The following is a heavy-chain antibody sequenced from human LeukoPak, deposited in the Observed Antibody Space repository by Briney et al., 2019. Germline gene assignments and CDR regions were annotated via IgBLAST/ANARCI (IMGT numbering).Heavy chain of an antibody. D-gene: IGHD2-2*01. J-gene: IGHJ6*03. CDR2: INHSGST. V-gene: IGHV4-34*01. CDR1: GGSFSGYY. Sequence: SETLSLTCAVYGGSFSGYYWSWIRQPPGKGLEWIGEINHSGSTNYNPSLKSRVTISVDTSKNQFSLKLSSVTAADTAVYYCARCPKCSSTSCYRQGGKAYYYYMDVWGKGTTVTVSS. CDR3: ARCPKCSSTSCYRQGGKAYYYYMDV.